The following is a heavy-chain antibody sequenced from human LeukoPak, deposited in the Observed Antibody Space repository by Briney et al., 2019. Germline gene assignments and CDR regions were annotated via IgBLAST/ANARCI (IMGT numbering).Heavy chain of an antibody. CDR1: GGSISSSSYY. V-gene: IGHV4-39*07. Sequence: SETLSLTCTVSGGSISSSSYYWGWIRQPPGKGLEWIGSIYYSGSTYYNPSLKSRVTISVDTPKNQFSLKLSSVTAADTAVYYCATETPYCNGGSCYFSLAYWGQGTLVTVSS. D-gene: IGHD2-15*01. CDR2: IYYSGST. J-gene: IGHJ4*02. CDR3: ATETPYCNGGSCYFSLAY.